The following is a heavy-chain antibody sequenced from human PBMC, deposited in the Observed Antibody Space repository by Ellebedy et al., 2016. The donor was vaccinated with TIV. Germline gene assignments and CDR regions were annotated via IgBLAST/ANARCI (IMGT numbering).Heavy chain of an antibody. CDR2: INTDGSST. CDR3: TRESFRYFDWDL. J-gene: IGHJ4*02. CDR1: GFTLSGYW. V-gene: IGHV3-74*01. D-gene: IGHD3-9*01. Sequence: PGGSLRLSCAASGFTLSGYWMHWVRQVPGKGLMWVSRINTDGSSTSYADSVEGRLTITRDNAKKTLYLEMSSLRPEDTAVYYCTRESFRYFDWDLWGQGTLVTVSS.